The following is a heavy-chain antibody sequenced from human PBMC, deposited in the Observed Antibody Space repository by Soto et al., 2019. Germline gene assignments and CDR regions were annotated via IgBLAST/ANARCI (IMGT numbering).Heavy chain of an antibody. D-gene: IGHD2-2*01. CDR3: AKAEIGYCSSTSCPATSDV. J-gene: IGHJ6*02. CDR2: ISYDGSKK. CDR1: GFTFSSYG. V-gene: IGHV3-30*18. Sequence: GGSLRLSCAASGFTFSSYGMHWVRQAPGKGLEWVAVISYDGSKKYYADSVKGRFTISRDNSKNTLYLQMNSLRAEDTAVYSCAKAEIGYCSSTSCPATSDVWGQGTTVTVSS.